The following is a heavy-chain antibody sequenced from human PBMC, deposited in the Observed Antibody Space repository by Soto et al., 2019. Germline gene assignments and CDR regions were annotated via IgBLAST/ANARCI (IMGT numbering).Heavy chain of an antibody. Sequence: SETLSLTCTVSGGSIRNYYWSWFRQPPGKRLEWIGYIYHSGSTYYNPSLKSRVTISVDRSKNQFSLKLSSVTAADTAVYYCARVPDRWGQGTLVTVSS. D-gene: IGHD2-2*01. J-gene: IGHJ5*02. V-gene: IGHV4-59*12. CDR1: GGSIRNYY. CDR3: ARVPDR. CDR2: IYHSGST.